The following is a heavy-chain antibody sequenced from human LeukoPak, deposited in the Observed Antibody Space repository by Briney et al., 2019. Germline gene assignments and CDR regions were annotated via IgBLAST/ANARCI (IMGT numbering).Heavy chain of an antibody. D-gene: IGHD3-22*01. CDR2: ISGSGGST. V-gene: IGHV3-23*01. CDR3: AKVPGYYYDSSGYYYFDY. CDR1: GFTFSSYA. J-gene: IGHJ4*02. Sequence: PGGSLRLSCPASGFTFSSYAMSWVRQAAGKGLEWVSAISGSGGSTYYADSVKGRFTISRDNSKNTLYLQMNSLRAEDTAVYYCAKVPGYYYDSSGYYYFDYWGQGTLVTVSS.